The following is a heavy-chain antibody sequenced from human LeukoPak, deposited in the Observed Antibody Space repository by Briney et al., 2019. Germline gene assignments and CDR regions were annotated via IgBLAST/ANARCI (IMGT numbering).Heavy chain of an antibody. V-gene: IGHV3-30-3*01. CDR1: GFIFSSYA. J-gene: IGHJ5*02. D-gene: IGHD3-22*01. CDR3: ARDRDSSGENWFDP. CDR2: ISYDGSNK. Sequence: GGSLRLSCAASGFIFSSYAMHWVRQAPGKGLEWVAVISYDGSNKYYADSVKGRFTISRDNSKNTLYLQMNSLRAEDTAVYYCARDRDSSGENWFDPWGQGTLVTVSS.